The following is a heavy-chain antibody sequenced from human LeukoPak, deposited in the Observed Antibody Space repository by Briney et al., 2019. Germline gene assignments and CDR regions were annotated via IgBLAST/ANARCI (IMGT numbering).Heavy chain of an antibody. CDR2: ISGSGGST. CDR1: GFTFSSYA. J-gene: IGHJ4*02. V-gene: IGHV3-23*01. CDR3: AKHYCSSTSCHGDY. D-gene: IGHD2-2*01. Sequence: RGSLRLSCAASGFTFSSYAMSWVRQAPGKGLEWVSAISGSGGSTYYADSVKGRFTISRDNSKNTLYLQMNSLRAEDTAVYYCAKHYCSSTSCHGDYWGQGTLVTVSS.